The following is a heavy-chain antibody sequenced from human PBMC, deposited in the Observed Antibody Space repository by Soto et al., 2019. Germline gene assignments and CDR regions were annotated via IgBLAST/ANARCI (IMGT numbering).Heavy chain of an antibody. Sequence: QVQLVQSGAEVKKPGSSVKFSCKASGGAFNNYIFDWVRQAPGQGLEWMGGIIPMFGTPKYAQTFQDRITISADVSTGTAYMELTSLRFDDTAIYYCARGCDQPPVGLYFDSWGEGTRVTVSS. D-gene: IGHD1-26*01. J-gene: IGHJ4*02. V-gene: IGHV1-69*01. CDR3: ARGCDQPPVGLYFDS. CDR2: IIPMFGTP. CDR1: GGAFNNYI.